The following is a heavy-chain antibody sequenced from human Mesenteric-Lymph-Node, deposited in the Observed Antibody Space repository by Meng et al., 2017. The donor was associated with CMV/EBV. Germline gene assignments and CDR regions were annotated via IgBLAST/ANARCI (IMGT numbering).Heavy chain of an antibody. CDR2: MYYSRSA. J-gene: IGHJ3*02. CDR1: GGSVSRDTYY. Sequence: SETLSLTCTVSGGSVSRDTYYWSWIRQPPGKGLEWIGYMYYSRSANYNPSLQSRVTISVDTSKNQFSLKLSSVTAADSAVYYCARYLTANEAFDIWGQGTMVTVSS. D-gene: IGHD2-2*01. V-gene: IGHV4-61*01. CDR3: ARYLTANEAFDI.